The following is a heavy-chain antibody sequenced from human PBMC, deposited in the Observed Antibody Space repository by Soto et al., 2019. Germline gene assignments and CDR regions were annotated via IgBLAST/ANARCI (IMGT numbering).Heavy chain of an antibody. V-gene: IGHV1-3*01. J-gene: IGHJ4*02. Sequence: QVQLVQSGAEVKKPGASVKVSCKASGYTFTSYAMHWVRQAPGQRLEWMGWLNAGTGNTKYSQKLHGRVTITRDTSARKAYMEVSSLRSEDMAVYYRAIGYSSGWDNFDYGGQGTLVTVSS. CDR3: AIGYSSGWDNFDY. CDR1: GYTFTSYA. D-gene: IGHD6-19*01. CDR2: LNAGTGNT.